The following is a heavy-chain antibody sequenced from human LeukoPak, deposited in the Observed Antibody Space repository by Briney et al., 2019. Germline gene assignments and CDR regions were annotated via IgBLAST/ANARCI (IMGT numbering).Heavy chain of an antibody. V-gene: IGHV1-2*02. CDR3: ARSSSPSAYYYGSGSQYNWFDP. CDR2: INPNSGGT. J-gene: IGHJ5*02. Sequence: TSVKVSCKASGYTFTGYYMHWVRQAPGQGLEWMGWINPNSGGTNYAQKFQGRVTMTRDTSISTAYMELSRLRSDDTAVYYCARSSSPSAYYYGSGSQYNWFDPWGQGTLVTVSS. CDR1: GYTFTGYY. D-gene: IGHD3-10*01.